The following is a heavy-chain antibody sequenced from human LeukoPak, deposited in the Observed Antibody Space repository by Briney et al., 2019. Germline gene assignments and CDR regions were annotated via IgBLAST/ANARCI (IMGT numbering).Heavy chain of an antibody. D-gene: IGHD3-3*01. CDR1: GGSFSGYY. V-gene: IGHV4-34*01. J-gene: IGHJ3*02. CDR3: ARSTKGFLKWLFNAFDI. CDR2: INHSGST. Sequence: SETLSLTCAVYGGSFSGYYWSWIRQPPGKGLEWIGEINHSGSTNYNPSLKSRVTISVDTSKNQFSLKLSSVTAADTAVYYCARSTKGFLKWLFNAFDIWGQGTMVTVSS.